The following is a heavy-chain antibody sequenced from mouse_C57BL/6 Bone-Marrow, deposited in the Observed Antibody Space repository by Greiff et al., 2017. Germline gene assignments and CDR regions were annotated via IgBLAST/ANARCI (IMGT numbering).Heavy chain of an antibody. CDR2: IDPEDGET. V-gene: IGHV14-2*01. CDR3: TRSLIYYGTNY. Sequence: EVQLQQSGAELVKPGASVKLSCTASGFNIKDYYIHWVKQRPEQGLEWIGRIDPEDGETKYAPKFQDKATITADTSSNTAYLQLSSLPSEDTAVYYCTRSLIYYGTNYWGQGTTLTVSS. J-gene: IGHJ2*01. D-gene: IGHD1-1*01. CDR1: GFNIKDYY.